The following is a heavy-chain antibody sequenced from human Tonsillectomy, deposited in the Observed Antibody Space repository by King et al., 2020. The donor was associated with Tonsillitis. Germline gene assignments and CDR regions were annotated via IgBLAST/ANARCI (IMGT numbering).Heavy chain of an antibody. CDR1: GYSFTTYW. J-gene: IGHJ5*02. CDR2: IYPGDSDT. V-gene: IGHV5-51*01. CDR3: ARAKFDSSGYLVNWFDP. Sequence: QLVQSGAEVKKPGESLKISCKDYGYSFTTYWIVWVRQMPGKGLEWMGIIYPGDSDTKYSPAFQGQVTISVDKSITTAYLQWSSLKASDTAMYYCARAKFDSSGYLVNWFDPWGQGTLV. D-gene: IGHD3-22*01.